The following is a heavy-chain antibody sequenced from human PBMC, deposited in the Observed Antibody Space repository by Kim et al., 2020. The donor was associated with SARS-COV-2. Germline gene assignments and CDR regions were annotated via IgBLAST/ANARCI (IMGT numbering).Heavy chain of an antibody. Sequence: GGSLRLSCAASGFTFSSYSMNWVRQAPGKGLEWVSYISSSSSTIYYADSVKGRFTISRDNAKNSLYLQMNSLRDEDTAVYYCARERTEVSVVAAKTEVYYYYGMDVWGQGTTVTVSS. D-gene: IGHD2-15*01. CDR1: GFTFSSYS. CDR3: ARERTEVSVVAAKTEVYYYYGMDV. J-gene: IGHJ6*02. CDR2: ISSSSSTI. V-gene: IGHV3-48*02.